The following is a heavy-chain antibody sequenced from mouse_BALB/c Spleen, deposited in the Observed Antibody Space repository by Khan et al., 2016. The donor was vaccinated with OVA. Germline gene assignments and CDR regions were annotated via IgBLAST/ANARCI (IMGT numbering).Heavy chain of an antibody. CDR1: GFSLTSYG. J-gene: IGHJ4*01. V-gene: IGHV2-3*01. Sequence: QVQLKQSGPGLVVPSQSLSITCTVSGFSLTSYGVSWVRQPPGKGLEWLGVIWGDGNTNFHSALRSRLSISKDNSKSQVFLKLNSLQTDDTATYDCAKDRGYYAVDYWGQGTSVTVSS. CDR3: AKDRGYYAVDY. CDR2: IWGDGNT.